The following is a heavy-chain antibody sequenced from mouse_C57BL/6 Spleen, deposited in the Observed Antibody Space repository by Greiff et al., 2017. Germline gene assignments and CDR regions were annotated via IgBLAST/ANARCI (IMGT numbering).Heavy chain of an antibody. D-gene: IGHD2-5*01. CDR3: ARRYSNYEAMDY. CDR1: GYTFTSYG. J-gene: IGHJ4*01. CDR2: IYPRSGNT. Sequence: VNLVESGAELARPGASVKLSCKASGYTFTSYGISWVKQRTGQGLEWIGEIYPRSGNTYYNEKFKGKATLTADKSSSTAYMELRSLTSEDSAVYFCARRYSNYEAMDYWGQGTSVTVSS. V-gene: IGHV1-81*01.